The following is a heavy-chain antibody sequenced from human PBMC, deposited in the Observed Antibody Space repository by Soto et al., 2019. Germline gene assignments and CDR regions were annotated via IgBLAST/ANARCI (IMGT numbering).Heavy chain of an antibody. J-gene: IGHJ6*03. Sequence: QVQLVESGGGVVQPGRSLRLSCAASGFTFSRYGMHWVRQAPGKGLEWVAVIWYDGSNKYYADSVKGRFTISRDNSKNTLYLQMNSLRAEDTAVYYCVRGPLFGYDFWSCFPPRYYYYMDVWGKGTTVTVSS. CDR3: VRGPLFGYDFWSCFPPRYYYYMDV. CDR2: IWYDGSNK. CDR1: GFTFSRYG. D-gene: IGHD3-3*01. V-gene: IGHV3-33*01.